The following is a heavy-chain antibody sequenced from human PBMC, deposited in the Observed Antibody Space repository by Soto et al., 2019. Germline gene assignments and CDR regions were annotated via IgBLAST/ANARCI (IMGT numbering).Heavy chain of an antibody. CDR1: GYTFTDYD. CDR2: VSPDSSNA. CDR3: EVTTGY. V-gene: IGHV1-8*01. Sequence: QVQVVQSRAEVKKPGTSVKISCKTSGYTFTDYDINWVRQATGQGLEWMGWVSPDSSNAGYAQKFQGRVTMTSDASISTVYMELSNLKSEDTAVYYCEVTTGYWGQGTTVTVSS. D-gene: IGHD2-21*02. J-gene: IGHJ4*02.